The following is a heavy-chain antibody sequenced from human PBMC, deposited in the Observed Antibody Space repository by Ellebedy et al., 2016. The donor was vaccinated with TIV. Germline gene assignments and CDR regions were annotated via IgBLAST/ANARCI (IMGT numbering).Heavy chain of an antibody. V-gene: IGHV3-7*03. D-gene: IGHD3-10*01. J-gene: IGHJ4*02. CDR1: GFSLSSFW. CDR3: ARAPRGGTDY. Sequence: PGGSLRLSCAASGFSLSSFWMSWVRQAPGKGLASVANINPAGSETYYVDSVKGRFTISRDNAKNSLYLQMDSLRAEDTAVYFCARAPRGGTDYWGQGTLVTVSS. CDR2: INPAGSET.